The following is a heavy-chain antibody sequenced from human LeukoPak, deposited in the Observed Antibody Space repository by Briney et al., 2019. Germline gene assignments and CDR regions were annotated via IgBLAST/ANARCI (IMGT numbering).Heavy chain of an antibody. J-gene: IGHJ5*02. CDR2: IYYSGST. V-gene: IGHV4-59*08. CDR3: ARHEYSGSYYGLSWFDP. Sequence: SETPSLTCTVSGGSISSYYWSWIRQPPGKGLEWIGYIYYSGSTNYNPSLKSRVTISVDTSKNQLSLKLSSLTAADTAVYYCARHEYSGSYYGLSWFDPWGQGTLVTVSS. D-gene: IGHD1-26*01. CDR1: GGSISSYY.